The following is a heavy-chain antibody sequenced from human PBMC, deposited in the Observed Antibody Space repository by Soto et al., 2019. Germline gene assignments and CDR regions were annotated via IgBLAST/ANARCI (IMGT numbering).Heavy chain of an antibody. CDR2: IYYSGST. J-gene: IGHJ6*02. D-gene: IGHD3-10*01. Sequence: PSETLSLTCTVSGGSISSGGYYWSWIRQHPGKGLEWIGYIYYSGSTYYNPSLKSRVTISVDTSKNQFSLKLSSVTAADTAVYYCARDGYGATMVRGRVHYYYGMDVWGQGTTVTVSS. V-gene: IGHV4-31*03. CDR3: ARDGYGATMVRGRVHYYYGMDV. CDR1: GGSISSGGYY.